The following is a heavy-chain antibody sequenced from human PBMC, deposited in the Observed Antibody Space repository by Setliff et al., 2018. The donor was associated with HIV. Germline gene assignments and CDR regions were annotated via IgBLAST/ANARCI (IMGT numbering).Heavy chain of an antibody. D-gene: IGHD2-21*02. J-gene: IGHJ4*02. CDR3: ATLDPSGGNFLAY. V-gene: IGHV4-4*09. CDR1: GDTDFY. CDR2: FHASGKT. Sequence: SETLSLTCTVSGDTDFYWNWIRQPPGKGLEWIGYFHASGKTNYNPSLKSRVTISLDTSKMQFSLHLTSVTAADTAVYYCATLDPSGGNFLAYWGQGTLVTVSS.